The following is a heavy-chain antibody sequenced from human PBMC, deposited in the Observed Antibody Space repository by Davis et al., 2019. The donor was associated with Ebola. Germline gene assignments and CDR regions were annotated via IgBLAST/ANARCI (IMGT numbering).Heavy chain of an antibody. CDR3: ARVPRYCSSTRCYWGWFDP. CDR1: GGSISSSSYY. J-gene: IGHJ5*02. D-gene: IGHD2-2*01. V-gene: IGHV4-39*07. Sequence: SETLSLTCTVSGGSISSSSYYWGWIRQPPGKGLEWIGSIYYSGSTSYNPSLKSRVTISVDTSKNQFSLKLNSVTTADTAVYYCARVPRYCSSTRCYWGWFDPWGQGTLVTVSS. CDR2: IYYSGST.